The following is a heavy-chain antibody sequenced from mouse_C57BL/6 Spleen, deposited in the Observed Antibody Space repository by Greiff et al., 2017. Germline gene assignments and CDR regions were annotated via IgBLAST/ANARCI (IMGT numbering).Heavy chain of an antibody. Sequence: EVQLVESGGGLVKPGGSLKLSCAASGFTFSDYGMHWVRQAPEKGLEWVAYISSGSSTIYYADTVKGRFTISRDNAKNTLFLKMTSLRSEDTAMYYCASPYDYDARGYYAMDYWGQGTSVTVSA. CDR3: ASPYDYDARGYYAMDY. CDR2: ISSGSSTI. CDR1: GFTFSDYG. J-gene: IGHJ4*01. D-gene: IGHD2-4*01. V-gene: IGHV5-17*01.